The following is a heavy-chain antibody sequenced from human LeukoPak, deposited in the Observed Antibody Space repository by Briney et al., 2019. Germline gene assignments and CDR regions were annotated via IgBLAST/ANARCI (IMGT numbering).Heavy chain of an antibody. CDR2: IKQDGSEK. D-gene: IGHD3-10*01. CDR1: GFTFSSYG. J-gene: IGHJ4*02. CDR3: ARAGQEWFGELGFDS. Sequence: GGSLRLSCAASGFTFSSYGMHWVRQAPGKGLEWVANIKQDGSEKYYVASVEGRFTISRDNAKNSLYLQMNSLRAEDTAMYYCARAGQEWFGELGFDSWGQGTLVTVSS. V-gene: IGHV3-7*01.